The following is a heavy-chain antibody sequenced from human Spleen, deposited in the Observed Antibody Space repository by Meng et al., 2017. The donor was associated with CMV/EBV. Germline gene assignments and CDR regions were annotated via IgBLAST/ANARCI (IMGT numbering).Heavy chain of an antibody. CDR2: INHSGST. CDR1: GGSFGGYY. Sequence: VQLQQWGAGLLKPSETLSLSCAVYGGSFGGYYWSWIRQPPGKGLEWIGEINHSGSTNYNPSLKSRVTISVDTSKNQFSLKLSSVTAADTAVYYCARSGNWNYIPRNWFDPWGQGTLVTVSS. J-gene: IGHJ5*02. CDR3: ARSGNWNYIPRNWFDP. V-gene: IGHV4-34*01. D-gene: IGHD1-7*01.